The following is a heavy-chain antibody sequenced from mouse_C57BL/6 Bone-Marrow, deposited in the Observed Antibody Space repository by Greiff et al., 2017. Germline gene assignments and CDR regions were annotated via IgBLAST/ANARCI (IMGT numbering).Heavy chain of an antibody. Sequence: QVQLKQSGPELVKPGASVKISCKASGYAFSSSWMNWVKQRPGKGLEWIGRIYPGDGDTNYNGKFKGKATLTADKSSSTAYMQLSSLTSEDSAVYFCAMQDRNWDCFDYWGQGTTLTVSS. CDR3: AMQDRNWDCFDY. CDR2: IYPGDGDT. J-gene: IGHJ2*01. V-gene: IGHV1-82*01. D-gene: IGHD4-1*01. CDR1: GYAFSSSW.